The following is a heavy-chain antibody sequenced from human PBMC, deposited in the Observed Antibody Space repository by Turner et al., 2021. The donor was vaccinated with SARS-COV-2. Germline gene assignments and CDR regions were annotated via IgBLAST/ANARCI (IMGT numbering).Heavy chain of an antibody. D-gene: IGHD6-25*01. Sequence: EVQLVESGGGLVQPGQSLRLSCATSGFTFSTPARNWVRQAPGKGLEWVSYISKSSLTIYYADSVKGRFTISRDNAENSLYLQMTSLRADDTAVYYCTKGLQLGAAFDFWGQGALVTVSS. CDR3: TKGLQLGAAFDF. V-gene: IGHV3-48*01. J-gene: IGHJ4*02. CDR1: GFTFSTPA. CDR2: ISKSSLTI.